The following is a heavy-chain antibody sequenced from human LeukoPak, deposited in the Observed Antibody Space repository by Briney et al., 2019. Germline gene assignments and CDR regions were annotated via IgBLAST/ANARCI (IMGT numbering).Heavy chain of an antibody. CDR3: ARCGAAVTTHFSH. V-gene: IGHV1-18*01. CDR1: GYSFSIYG. D-gene: IGHD4-17*01. CDR2: ISASDGTT. J-gene: IGHJ4*02. Sequence: PGASVKVSCKASGYSFSIYGITWARQAPGQGLGNLGWISASDGTTNYAQKVQDRVTMTTDTSTSTAYLELRSLRSEDTAVYYCARCGAAVTTHFSHWGQGTLVTVSS.